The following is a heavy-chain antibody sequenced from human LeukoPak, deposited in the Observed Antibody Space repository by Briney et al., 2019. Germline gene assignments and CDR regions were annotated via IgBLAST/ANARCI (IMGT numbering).Heavy chain of an antibody. CDR2: ISSRSTYI. Sequence: GGSLRLSCAASGFTFSNYSMNWVRQAPGKGLEWVSSISSRSTYIYHADSVKGRFTISRDNAKNSLFLQMNSLRAEDTAVYYCAELGITMIGGVWGKGTTVTISS. CDR1: GFTFSNYS. J-gene: IGHJ6*04. D-gene: IGHD3-10*02. V-gene: IGHV3-21*01. CDR3: AELGITMIGGV.